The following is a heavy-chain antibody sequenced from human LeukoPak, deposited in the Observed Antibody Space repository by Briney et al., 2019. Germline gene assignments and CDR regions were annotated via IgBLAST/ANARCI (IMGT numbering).Heavy chain of an antibody. J-gene: IGHJ4*02. CDR1: GGSISSYY. D-gene: IGHD3-22*01. Sequence: SETLSLTCTVSGGSISSYYWSWIRQPAGKGLEWIGRIYTSGSTNYNPSLKSRVTMSVDTSKNRFSLKLSSVTAADTAVYYCARESYDSSGYYSSEFFDYWGQGTLVTVSS. V-gene: IGHV4-4*07. CDR2: IYTSGST. CDR3: ARESYDSSGYYSSEFFDY.